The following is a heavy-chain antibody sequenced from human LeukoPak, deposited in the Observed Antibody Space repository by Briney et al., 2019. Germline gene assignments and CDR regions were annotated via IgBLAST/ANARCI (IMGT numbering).Heavy chain of an antibody. D-gene: IGHD3-22*01. CDR1: GFTFSDYY. CDR3: ARARDSSGYPCHFDY. J-gene: IGHJ4*02. V-gene: IGHV3-11*01. CDR2: ISSSGSTI. Sequence: PGGSLRLSCAASGFTFSDYYMSWIRQAPGKGLEWVSYISSSGSTIYYADSVKGRFTISRDNAKNSLYLQMNSLRAEDTAVYYCARARDSSGYPCHFDYWGQGTLVTVSS.